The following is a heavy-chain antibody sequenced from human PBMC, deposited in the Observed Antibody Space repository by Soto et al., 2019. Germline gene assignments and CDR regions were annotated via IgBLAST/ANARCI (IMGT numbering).Heavy chain of an antibody. D-gene: IGHD2-21*01. J-gene: IGHJ4*02. CDR2: IKQDGSEK. Sequence: EVQLVESGGGLVQPGGSLRLSCAASGFTFSSYGMSWVRQAPGKGLEWVANIKQDGSEKYYVDSVKGRFTISRDNAKNSLYLQMNSLRAEDTAVYYCARIAGDRDFDYWGQGTLVTVSS. CDR1: GFTFSSYG. V-gene: IGHV3-7*05. CDR3: ARIAGDRDFDY.